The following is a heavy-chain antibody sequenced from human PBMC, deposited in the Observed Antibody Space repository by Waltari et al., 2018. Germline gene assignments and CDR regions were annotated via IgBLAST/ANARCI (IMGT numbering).Heavy chain of an antibody. CDR1: GYTFTSYD. Sequence: QVQLVQSGAEVKKPGASVKVSCKASGYTFTSYDINWVRQATGQGLEWMGWMNPNSGNTGYAQKFQGRVTMTRNTSISTAYMELSSLRSEDTAVYYCARAGIAVAGSPFNWFDPWGQGTLVTVSS. CDR2: MNPNSGNT. J-gene: IGHJ5*02. D-gene: IGHD6-19*01. CDR3: ARAGIAVAGSPFNWFDP. V-gene: IGHV1-8*01.